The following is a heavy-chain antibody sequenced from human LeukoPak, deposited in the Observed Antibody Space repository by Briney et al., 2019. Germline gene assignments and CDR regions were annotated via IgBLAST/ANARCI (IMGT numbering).Heavy chain of an antibody. D-gene: IGHD3-10*01. J-gene: IGHJ6*04. CDR1: GLTFSSYA. CDR2: TSYDGGNK. Sequence: PGRSLRLSCAASGLTFSSYAMHWVRQAPGTGLEGVALTSYDGGNKYYADSVQGRFTISRDNSKNTLHLQMNSLRPEDTAVYYCARDRVRGLIVFGGMDVWGKGTTVTVSS. CDR3: ARDRVRGLIVFGGMDV. V-gene: IGHV3-30*04.